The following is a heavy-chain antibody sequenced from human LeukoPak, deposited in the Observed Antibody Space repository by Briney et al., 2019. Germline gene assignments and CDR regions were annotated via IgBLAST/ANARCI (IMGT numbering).Heavy chain of an antibody. J-gene: IGHJ4*02. V-gene: IGHV4-39*02. CDR2: VHSSGST. Sequence: SETLSLTCTVSGDSITNDNYYWNWIRQPPGKGLEWIGSVHSSGSTYYSPSLKSRVTVSADTSENRFSLKLSSVTAADTAMYYCASLTGSYSLGYFDYWGQGTLVPVSS. CDR3: ASLTGSYSLGYFDY. CDR1: GDSITNDNYY. D-gene: IGHD1-26*01.